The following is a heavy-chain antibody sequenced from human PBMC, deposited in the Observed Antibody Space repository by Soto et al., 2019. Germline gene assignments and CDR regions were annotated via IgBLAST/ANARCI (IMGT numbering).Heavy chain of an antibody. CDR2: INHSGST. CDR3: ARCRQLVRRAFDI. V-gene: IGHV4-34*01. J-gene: IGHJ3*02. Sequence: QVQLQQWGAGLLKPSETLSLTCAVYGGSFSGYYWSWIRQPPGKGLEWIGEINHSGSTNYNPSLKGRVTISVDTSKNQFSLKLSSVTAADTAVYYCARCRQLVRRAFDIWGQGTMVTVSS. CDR1: GGSFSGYY. D-gene: IGHD6-13*01.